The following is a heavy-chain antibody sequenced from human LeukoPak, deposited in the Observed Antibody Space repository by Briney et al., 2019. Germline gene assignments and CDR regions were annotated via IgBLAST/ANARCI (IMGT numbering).Heavy chain of an antibody. Sequence: SVKVSCKASGGTFSSYAISWVRQAPGQGLEWMGGIIPIFGTANYAQKFQGRVTITADESTSTAYMELSSLRSEDTAVYYCARVPSSYYYDSSGYSYWGQGTLVTVSS. D-gene: IGHD3-22*01. J-gene: IGHJ4*02. CDR3: ARVPSSYYYDSSGYSY. CDR2: IIPIFGTA. V-gene: IGHV1-69*13. CDR1: GGTFSSYA.